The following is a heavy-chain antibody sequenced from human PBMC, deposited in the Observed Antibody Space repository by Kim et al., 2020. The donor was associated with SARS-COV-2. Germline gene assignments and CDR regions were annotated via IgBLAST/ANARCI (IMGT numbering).Heavy chain of an antibody. D-gene: IGHD6-13*01. J-gene: IGHJ4*02. V-gene: IGHV4-31*02. Sequence: PSLKNRVTLSVDTSKNQFSLKLGSVTAADTAVYYCARVYSSSWAKYYFDYWGQGTLVTVSS. CDR3: ARVYSSSWAKYYFDY.